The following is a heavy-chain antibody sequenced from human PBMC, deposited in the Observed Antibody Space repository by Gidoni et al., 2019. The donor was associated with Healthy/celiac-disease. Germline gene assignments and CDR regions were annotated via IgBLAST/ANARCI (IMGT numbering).Heavy chain of an antibody. Sequence: QVQLQQWGAGLLKPSETLSLTCAVYGGSFRGYYWSWIRQPPGKGLEWIGEINHSGSTNYNPSLKIRVTISVDTSKNQFSRKRSSVTAADTAVYYCARAWPMHDIWGQGTMVTVSS. V-gene: IGHV4-34*01. CDR2: INHSGST. J-gene: IGHJ3*02. CDR3: ARAWPMHDI. CDR1: GGSFRGYY.